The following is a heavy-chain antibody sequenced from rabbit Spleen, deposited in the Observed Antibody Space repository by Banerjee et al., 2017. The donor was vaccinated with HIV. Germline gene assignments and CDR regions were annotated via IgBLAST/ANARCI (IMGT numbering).Heavy chain of an antibody. CDR2: IDPVFGIT. Sequence: QEQLVESGGGLVQPEGSLTLTCKASGVSLNDKDVMCWVRQAPGKGLEWIGYIDPVFGITYYANWVNGRFSISRENAQNTVFLQMTSLTAADTATYFCARDGAGGSYFALWGQGTLVTVS. V-gene: IGHV1S47*01. J-gene: IGHJ4*01. CDR1: GVSLNDKD. D-gene: IGHD8-1*01. CDR3: ARDGAGGSYFAL.